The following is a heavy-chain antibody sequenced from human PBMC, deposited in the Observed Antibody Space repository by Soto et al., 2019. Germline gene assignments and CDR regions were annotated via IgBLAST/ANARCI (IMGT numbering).Heavy chain of an antibody. CDR1: GFTFSSYA. Sequence: GSLRLSCAASGFTFSSYAMSWVRQAPGKGLEWVSAISGSGGSTYYADSVKGRFTISRDSSKNTLYLQMSSLRAEDTAVYYCAKMTSGGLYSNWFDFWGQGTLVTVSS. J-gene: IGHJ5*01. CDR2: ISGSGGST. V-gene: IGHV3-23*01. D-gene: IGHD6-19*01. CDR3: AKMTSGGLYSNWFDF.